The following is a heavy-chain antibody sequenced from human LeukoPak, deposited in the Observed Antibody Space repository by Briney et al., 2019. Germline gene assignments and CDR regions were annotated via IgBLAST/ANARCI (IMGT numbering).Heavy chain of an antibody. J-gene: IGHJ4*02. Sequence: GGYLRLSCAASGFTFSSYAMHWVRQAPGKGLEWVAVISYDGSNKYYADSVRGRFTISRDNSKNTLYLQMNSLRAEDTAVYYCARDSPSVAAAGTPRPLIKYYFDYWGQGTLVTVSS. CDR1: GFTFSSYA. CDR3: ARDSPSVAAAGTPRPLIKYYFDY. V-gene: IGHV3-30-3*01. D-gene: IGHD6-13*01. CDR2: ISYDGSNK.